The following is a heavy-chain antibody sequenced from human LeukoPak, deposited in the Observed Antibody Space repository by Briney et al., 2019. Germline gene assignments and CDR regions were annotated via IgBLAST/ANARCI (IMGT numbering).Heavy chain of an antibody. J-gene: IGHJ4*02. V-gene: IGHV3-21*01. Sequence: GGSLRLSCAASGFTFSSYSMNWVSQAPGKGLEWVSSISSSSSYIYYADSVKGRFTISRDNAKNSLYLQMNSLRAEDTAVYYCARGTYYDILTGYYNVPHWGQGTLVTVSS. CDR2: ISSSSSYI. CDR3: ARGTYYDILTGYYNVPH. D-gene: IGHD3-9*01. CDR1: GFTFSSYS.